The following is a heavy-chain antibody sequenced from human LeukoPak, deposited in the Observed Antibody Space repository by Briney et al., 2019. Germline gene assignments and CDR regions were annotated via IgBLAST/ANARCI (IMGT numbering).Heavy chain of an antibody. CDR3: ARGGSYCSSTSCYRNWFDP. Sequence: NTSETLSLTCAVSGGSISSGGYSWGWIRQPPGKGLEWIGYIYHSGSTYYNPSLKSRVTISVDTSKNQFSLKLSSVTAADTAVYYCARGGSYCSSTSCYRNWFDPWGQGTLVTVSS. CDR2: IYHSGST. CDR1: GGSISSGGYS. V-gene: IGHV4-30-2*01. J-gene: IGHJ5*02. D-gene: IGHD2-2*01.